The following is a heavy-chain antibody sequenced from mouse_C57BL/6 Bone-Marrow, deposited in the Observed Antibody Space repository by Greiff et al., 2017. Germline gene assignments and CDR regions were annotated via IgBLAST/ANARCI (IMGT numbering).Heavy chain of an antibody. J-gene: IGHJ4*01. CDR1: GYTFTSYG. V-gene: IGHV1-81*01. CDR3: AREVYYYGSSPYYYAMDY. D-gene: IGHD1-1*01. CDR2: IYPRSGNT. Sequence: VKLKESGAELARPGASVKLSCKASGYTFTSYGISWVKQRTGQGLEWIGEIYPRSGNTYYNEKFKGKATLTADKSSSTAYMELRSLTSEDSAVYFCAREVYYYGSSPYYYAMDYWGQGTSVTVSS.